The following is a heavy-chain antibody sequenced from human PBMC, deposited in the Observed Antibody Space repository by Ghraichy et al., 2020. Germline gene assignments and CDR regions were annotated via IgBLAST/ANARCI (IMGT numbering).Heavy chain of an antibody. CDR1: GYTFTGYY. J-gene: IGHJ3*02. Sequence: ASVKVSCKASGYTFTGYYMHWVRQAPGQGLEWMGWINPNSGGTNYAQKFQGRVTMTRDTSISTAYMELSRLRSDDTAVYYCARALRYPRLTFGGDQSRAFDIWGQGTMVTVSS. V-gene: IGHV1-2*02. CDR3: ARALRYPRLTFGGDQSRAFDI. D-gene: IGHD3-16*01. CDR2: INPNSGGT.